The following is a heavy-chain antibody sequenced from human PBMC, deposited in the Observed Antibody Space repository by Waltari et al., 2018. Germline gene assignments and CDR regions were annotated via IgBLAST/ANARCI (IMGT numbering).Heavy chain of an antibody. V-gene: IGHV4-38-2*01. CDR1: GSSFSSRYY. CDR3: ARWFHGDSPSHFDY. Sequence: QVQLQESGPGLVKPSETLSLTCAVSGSSFSSRYYWGWIRQPPGKRLEFIGSIYHSGTTYYNPSLKSRVTILLDTSKTQFSLMLRSVTAADTAVYFCARWFHGDSPSHFDYWGQGTLVTVSS. CDR2: IYHSGTT. J-gene: IGHJ4*02. D-gene: IGHD2-21*02.